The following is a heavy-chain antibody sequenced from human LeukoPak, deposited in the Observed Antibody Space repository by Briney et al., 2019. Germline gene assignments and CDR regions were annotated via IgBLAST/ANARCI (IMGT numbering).Heavy chain of an antibody. Sequence: PGGSLRLSCAASGFTFSSYWMHWVRQAPGKGLVWVSRINSDGSSTSYADSVKGRFTISRDNAKNTLYLQMNSLRAEDTAFYYCVRGVGGMSFFDNWGQGKMVAVSS. CDR1: GFTFSSYW. J-gene: IGHJ4*02. CDR2: INSDGSST. V-gene: IGHV3-74*01. CDR3: VRGVGGMSFFDN. D-gene: IGHD1-1*01.